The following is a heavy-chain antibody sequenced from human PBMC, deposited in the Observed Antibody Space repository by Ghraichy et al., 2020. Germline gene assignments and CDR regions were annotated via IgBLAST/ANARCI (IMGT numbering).Heavy chain of an antibody. D-gene: IGHD4-23*01. CDR3: ARASRVVRFYYYDALDV. CDR2: ISSSSRTI. J-gene: IGHJ6*02. CDR1: GFSFRNYI. Sequence: GGSLRLSCAASGFSFRNYIMNWVRPAPGKGLEWVSHISSSSRTISYADSVKGRFTVSRDNAKNSLFLQMNSLRDEDTAVYYCARASRVVRFYYYDALDVWGQGTTVTVSS. V-gene: IGHV3-48*02.